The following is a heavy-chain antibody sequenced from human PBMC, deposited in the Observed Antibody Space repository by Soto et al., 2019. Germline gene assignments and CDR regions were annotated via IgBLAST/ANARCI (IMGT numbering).Heavy chain of an antibody. Sequence: SETLSLTGTVSAVSISSGGYYWSWIRQHPGKGVEWIGYIDYSESTYYNPSLKTRVTISVDTSKNQFSLKLSSVTAADTAVYYCARDRRTKETYYDVWSGYTSNWFVPWGQGILVTVSS. CDR1: AVSISSGGYY. J-gene: IGHJ5*02. V-gene: IGHV4-31*03. D-gene: IGHD3-3*01. CDR2: IDYSEST. CDR3: ARDRRTKETYYDVWSGYTSNWFVP.